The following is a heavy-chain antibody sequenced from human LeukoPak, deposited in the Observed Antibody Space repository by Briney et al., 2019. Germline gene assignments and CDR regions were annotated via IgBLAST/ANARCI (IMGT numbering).Heavy chain of an antibody. CDR1: GFTFSDYS. D-gene: IGHD5-24*01. J-gene: IGHJ4*02. CDR2: IGIDSGNT. CDR3: ARDYKYAFDN. Sequence: GGSLRLSCAASGFTFSDYSMNRVRQAPGKGLEWISYIGIDSGNTNYADSVKGRFTISGDKAKNSLCLQMNSLRVEDTAVYYCARDYKYAFDNWGQGTLVTVSS. V-gene: IGHV3-48*01.